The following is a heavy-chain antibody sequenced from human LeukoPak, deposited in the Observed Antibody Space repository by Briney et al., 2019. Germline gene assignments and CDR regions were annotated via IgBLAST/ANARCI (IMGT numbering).Heavy chain of an antibody. CDR3: ASLTRGASYGSYFDY. J-gene: IGHJ4*02. V-gene: IGHV3-74*01. Sequence: GGPLRLSCAASGFTFSSYWMHWVRQAPGKGLVWVSRINSDGSNTNYADSVKGRFTISRDNAKNTLYLQMNSLRAEDTAVYYCASLTRGASYGSYFDYWGQGTLVTVSS. CDR1: GFTFSSYW. CDR2: INSDGSNT. D-gene: IGHD5-18*01.